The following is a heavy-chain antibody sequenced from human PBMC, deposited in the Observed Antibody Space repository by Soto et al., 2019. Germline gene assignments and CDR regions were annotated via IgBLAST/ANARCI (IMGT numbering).Heavy chain of an antibody. CDR3: AKNRQFRSYYESAGHYDN. Sequence: EVELLESGRGLVQPGGSLRLSCVASGFTFKNYDMRWIRQAPGKGLEWVSGISGSGGVTYYADSVKGRFTISRDNSKNTLYLQMSSLRAEDTAIYYCAKNRQFRSYYESAGHYDNWGQGTLVTVSS. CDR1: GFTFKNYD. D-gene: IGHD3-10*01. V-gene: IGHV3-23*01. J-gene: IGHJ4*02. CDR2: ISGSGGVT.